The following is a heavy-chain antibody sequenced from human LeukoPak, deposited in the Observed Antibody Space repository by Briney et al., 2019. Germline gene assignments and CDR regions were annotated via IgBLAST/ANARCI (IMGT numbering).Heavy chain of an antibody. CDR3: ASGFMGYDRSGYYDDAFDI. V-gene: IGHV1-2*02. CDR1: GYTFTDYY. J-gene: IGHJ3*02. CDR2: INPSSGGT. D-gene: IGHD3-22*01. Sequence: ASVKVSCKASGYTFTDYYMHWVRQAPGQGLEWMGWINPSSGGTNYAQKFQGRVAMTRDTSISTAYMELNRLRSDNTAVYYCASGFMGYDRSGYYDDAFDIWGQGTMVTVSS.